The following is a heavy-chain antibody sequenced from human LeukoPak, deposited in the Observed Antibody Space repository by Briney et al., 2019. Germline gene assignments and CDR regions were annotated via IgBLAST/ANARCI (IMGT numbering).Heavy chain of an antibody. CDR2: IYYSGST. V-gene: IGHV4-59*08. J-gene: IGHJ5*02. CDR1: GGSISSFY. Sequence: PSETLSLTCTVSGGSISSFYWSWIRQPPGKGLEWIGYIYYSGSTNYNPSPKSRVTISVDTSKSQFSLKLSSVTAADTAVYYCARRFPWFDPWGQGTLVTVSS. CDR3: ARRFPWFDP.